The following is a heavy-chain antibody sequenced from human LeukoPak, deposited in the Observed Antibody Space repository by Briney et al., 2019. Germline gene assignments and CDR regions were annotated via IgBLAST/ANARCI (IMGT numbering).Heavy chain of an antibody. CDR3: ARESGPYGSGGFDI. D-gene: IGHD3-10*01. V-gene: IGHV1-69*01. J-gene: IGHJ3*02. Sequence: SVKFSCKASGGTFSSYAISWVRQAPGQGLEWMGGIIPIFGTANDAQKFQGRVTITADESTSTAYMELSSLRSEDTAVYYCARESGPYGSGGFDIWGQGTLVTVSS. CDR1: GGTFSSYA. CDR2: IIPIFGTA.